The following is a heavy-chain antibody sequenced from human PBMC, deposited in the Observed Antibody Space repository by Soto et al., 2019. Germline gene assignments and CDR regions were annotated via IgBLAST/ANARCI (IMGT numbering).Heavy chain of an antibody. J-gene: IGHJ6*02. CDR3: AREYVRGVYYYYYGMDV. D-gene: IGHD3-10*01. Sequence: QVQLVQSGAEVKKPGASVKVSCKASGYTFTGYYMHWVRQAPGQGLEWMGWINPNSGGTNYAQKFQGWVTMTRDTSLSTAYMELSRLRSDDTAVYYCAREYVRGVYYYYYGMDVWGQGTTVTVSS. CDR1: GYTFTGYY. CDR2: INPNSGGT. V-gene: IGHV1-2*04.